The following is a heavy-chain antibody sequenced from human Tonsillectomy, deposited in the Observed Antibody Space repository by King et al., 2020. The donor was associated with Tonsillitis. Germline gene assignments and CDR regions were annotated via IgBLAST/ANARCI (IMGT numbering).Heavy chain of an antibody. D-gene: IGHD7-27*01. Sequence: VQLVESGGGVVQPGRSLRLSCAASGFTFSSYAMHWVRQAPGKGLEWVAVISYDGSNKYYADSVKGRFTISRDNSKNKLYLQMNSLRAEDTAVYYCARDGRDITGDYYFDYWGQGTLVTVSS. CDR1: GFTFSSYA. V-gene: IGHV3-30-3*01. CDR3: ARDGRDITGDYYFDY. CDR2: ISYDGSNK. J-gene: IGHJ4*02.